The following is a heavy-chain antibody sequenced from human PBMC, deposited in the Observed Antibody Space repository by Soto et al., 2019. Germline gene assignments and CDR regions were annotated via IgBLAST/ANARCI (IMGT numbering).Heavy chain of an antibody. CDR3: ARESAVNYYYYGMDV. Sequence: VGSLRLSCAASGFTFSDYYMSWIRQAPGKGLEWVSYISSSGSTIYYADSVKGRFTISRDNAKNSLYLQMNSLRAEDTAVYYCARESAVNYYYYGMDVWGQGTTVTVSS. J-gene: IGHJ6*02. D-gene: IGHD4-4*01. V-gene: IGHV3-11*01. CDR2: ISSSGSTI. CDR1: GFTFSDYY.